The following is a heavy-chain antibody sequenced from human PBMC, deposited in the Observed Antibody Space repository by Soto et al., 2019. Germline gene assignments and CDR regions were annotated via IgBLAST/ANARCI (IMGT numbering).Heavy chain of an antibody. D-gene: IGHD3-10*01. CDR2: IDPSDSYT. Sequence: PGESLKISCKGSGYSFTSYWISWVRQMPGKGLEWMGRIDPSDSYTNYSPSFQGHVTISADKSISTAYLQWSSLKASDTAMYYCERDLLGSGSPNWFDPWGQGTLVTVSS. V-gene: IGHV5-10-1*01. CDR3: ERDLLGSGSPNWFDP. CDR1: GYSFTSYW. J-gene: IGHJ5*02.